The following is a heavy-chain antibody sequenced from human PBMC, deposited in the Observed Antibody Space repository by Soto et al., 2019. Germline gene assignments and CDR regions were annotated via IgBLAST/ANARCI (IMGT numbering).Heavy chain of an antibody. CDR3: VRQGIDSLHGLVDV. V-gene: IGHV4-59*08. Sequence: QVQLQQSGPRLVTPSETLSLTCTVSSGPDRSHNWGWIRQPPGRGLEWIGYVYYTGDTAYNPSLRGRVTISADTSTNDISLTLNSVTAADTAVYYCVRQGIDSLHGLVDVWGQGTTVSVSS. CDR2: VYYTGDT. J-gene: IGHJ6*02. CDR1: SGPDRSHN. D-gene: IGHD2-15*01.